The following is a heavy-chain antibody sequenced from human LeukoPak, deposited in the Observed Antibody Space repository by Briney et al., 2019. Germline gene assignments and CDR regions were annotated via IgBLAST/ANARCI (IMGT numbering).Heavy chain of an antibody. CDR2: IRSKAYGGTT. Sequence: GGSLRLSCAASGFTVSSNYMRWFRQAPGKGLEWVGFIRSKAYGGTTEYAASVKGRFTISRDDSKSIAYLQMNSLKTEDTAVYYCTREMDYFDNTGYYNYSDYWGQGTLVTVSS. D-gene: IGHD3-22*01. CDR3: TREMDYFDNTGYYNYSDY. V-gene: IGHV3-49*03. CDR1: GFTVSSNY. J-gene: IGHJ4*02.